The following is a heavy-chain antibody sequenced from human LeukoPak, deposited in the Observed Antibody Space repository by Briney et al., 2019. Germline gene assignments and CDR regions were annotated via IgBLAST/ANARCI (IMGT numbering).Heavy chain of an antibody. CDR3: ARADPITGTYSPFDY. J-gene: IGHJ4*02. CDR2: IYYSGNT. D-gene: IGHD1-26*01. Sequence: PSETLSLTCTVSGGSISSYYWSWIRQSPGKGLEWIGCIYYSGNTNYNPSLKSRVTISVDTSKSQFSLKLNSVTAADTAVYYCARADPITGTYSPFDYWGQGTLVTVSS. CDR1: GGSISSYY. V-gene: IGHV4-59*01.